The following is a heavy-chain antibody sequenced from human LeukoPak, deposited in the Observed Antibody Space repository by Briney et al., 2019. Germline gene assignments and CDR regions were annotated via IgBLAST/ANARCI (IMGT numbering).Heavy chain of an antibody. CDR1: GFTFSSYW. V-gene: IGHV3-7*01. CDR3: ARDLTQWGASYPDY. CDR2: IKQDGSEK. D-gene: IGHD1-26*01. Sequence: GGSLRLSCAASGFTFSSYWMSWVRQAPGKGLEWVANIKQDGSEKYYVASVKGRFTISRDNAKNSLYLQMNSLRAEDTAVYYCARDLTQWGASYPDYWGQGTLVTVSS. J-gene: IGHJ4*02.